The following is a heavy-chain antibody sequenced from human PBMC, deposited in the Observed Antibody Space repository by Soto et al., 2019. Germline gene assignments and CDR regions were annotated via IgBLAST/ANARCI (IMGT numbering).Heavy chain of an antibody. CDR3: ARENDEENYYYYGMDV. CDR2: ISAYNGNT. J-gene: IGHJ6*02. V-gene: IGHV1-18*01. D-gene: IGHD1-1*01. Sequence: ASVKVSCKASGGTFSSYAISWVRQAPGQGLEWMGWISAYNGNTNYAQKLQGRVTMTTDTSTSTAYMELRSLRSDDTAVYYCARENDEENYYYYGMDVWGQGTTVTVSS. CDR1: GGTFSSYA.